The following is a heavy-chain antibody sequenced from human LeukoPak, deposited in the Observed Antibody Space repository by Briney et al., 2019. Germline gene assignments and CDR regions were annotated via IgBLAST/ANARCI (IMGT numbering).Heavy chain of an antibody. V-gene: IGHV4-38-2*02. CDR3: ASRYDSGSYGFDY. CDR2: YYYGGST. Sequence: SETLSLTCTVSGYSISSGYYWGCIRQPPGKGLEWIGYYYYGGSTKYNPSLKSRVTISVDMSKNQFSLKLNSVTAADTAVYYCASRYDSGSYGFDYWGQGTLVTVSS. CDR1: GYSISSGYY. J-gene: IGHJ4*02. D-gene: IGHD3-10*01.